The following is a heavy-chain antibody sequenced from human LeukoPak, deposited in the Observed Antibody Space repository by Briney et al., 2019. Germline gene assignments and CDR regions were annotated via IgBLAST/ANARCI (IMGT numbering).Heavy chain of an antibody. CDR3: ARDLHYYDSSGPAP. D-gene: IGHD3-22*01. CDR1: GYTFTSYA. Sequence: ASVKVSCKASGYTFTSYAMNWVRQAPGQGLEWMGWINTNTGNPTYAQGFTGRFVFSLDTSVSTAYLQISSLKAEGTAVYYCARDLHYYDSSGPAPWGQGTLVTVSS. J-gene: IGHJ5*02. CDR2: INTNTGNP. V-gene: IGHV7-4-1*02.